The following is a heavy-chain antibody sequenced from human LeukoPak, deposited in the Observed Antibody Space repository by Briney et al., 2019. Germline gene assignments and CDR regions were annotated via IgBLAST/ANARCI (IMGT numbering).Heavy chain of an antibody. J-gene: IGHJ6*02. CDR1: GGTFSSYA. Sequence: ASVKVSCKASGGTFSSYAISWVRQAPGQGLEWMGRIIPILGIANYAQKFQGRVTITADKSTSTAYMELSSLRSEDTAVYYCAADSSSWYPYLYYYYGMDVWGQGTTVTVSS. CDR2: IIPILGIA. CDR3: AADSSSWYPYLYYYYGMDV. V-gene: IGHV1-69*04. D-gene: IGHD6-13*01.